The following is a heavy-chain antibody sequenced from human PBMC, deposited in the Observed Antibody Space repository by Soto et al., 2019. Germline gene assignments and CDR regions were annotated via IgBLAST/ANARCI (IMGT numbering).Heavy chain of an antibody. J-gene: IGHJ6*02. Sequence: GGSLRLSCAASGFTFSSYAMHWVRQAPGKGLEWVAVISYDVSNKYYADSVKGRFTISRDNSKNTLYLQMNSLRAEDTAVYYCARMTGYSSSWYYPSHYYYGMDVWGQGTKVTVSS. V-gene: IGHV3-30-3*01. D-gene: IGHD6-13*01. CDR3: ARMTGYSSSWYYPSHYYYGMDV. CDR2: ISYDVSNK. CDR1: GFTFSSYA.